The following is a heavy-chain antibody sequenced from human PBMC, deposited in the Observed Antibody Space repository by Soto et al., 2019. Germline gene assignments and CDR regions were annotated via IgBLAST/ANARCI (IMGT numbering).Heavy chain of an antibody. Sequence: QVQLVQSGAEVKKPGSSVKVSCKASGGTFSSYAISWVRQAPGQGLEWMGGIIPIFGTANYAQKFQGRVTITADESTSTAYMELSSLRSEDTAVYYCARRRYCSSTSCYRGGYYYGMDVWGQGTTVTDSS. CDR3: ARRRYCSSTSCYRGGYYYGMDV. V-gene: IGHV1-69*01. CDR1: GGTFSSYA. J-gene: IGHJ6*02. CDR2: IIPIFGTA. D-gene: IGHD2-2*02.